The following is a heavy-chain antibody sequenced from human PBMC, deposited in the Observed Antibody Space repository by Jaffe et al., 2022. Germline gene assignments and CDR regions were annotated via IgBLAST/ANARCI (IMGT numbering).Heavy chain of an antibody. Sequence: EVQLVESGGGLVQPGGSLRLSCAASGFTFSSYWMSWVRQAPGKGLEWVANIKQDGSEKYYVDSVKGRFTISRDNAKNSLYLQMNSLRAEDTAVYYCARDPSGYDAFDVSFDYWGQGTLVTVSS. J-gene: IGHJ4*02. V-gene: IGHV3-7*05. CDR2: IKQDGSEK. CDR1: GFTFSSYW. CDR3: ARDPSGYDAFDVSFDY. D-gene: IGHD5-12*01.